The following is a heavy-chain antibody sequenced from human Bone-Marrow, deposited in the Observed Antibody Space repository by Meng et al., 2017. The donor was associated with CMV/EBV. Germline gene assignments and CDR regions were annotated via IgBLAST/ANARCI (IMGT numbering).Heavy chain of an antibody. J-gene: IGHJ4*02. Sequence: GESLKISCAASGFTFSSYWMHWVRQAPGKGLVWVSRINSDGSSTSYADSVKGRFTISRDNAKNTLYLQMNSLRAEDTAVYYCARTNIAVAGEYYFDYWGQGALVTVSS. V-gene: IGHV3-74*01. CDR2: INSDGSST. CDR1: GFTFSSYW. CDR3: ARTNIAVAGEYYFDY. D-gene: IGHD6-19*01.